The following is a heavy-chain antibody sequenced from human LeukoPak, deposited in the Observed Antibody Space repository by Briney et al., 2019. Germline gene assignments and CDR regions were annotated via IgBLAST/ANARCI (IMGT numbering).Heavy chain of an antibody. CDR1: VFIFSIYW. D-gene: IGHD4-17*01. CDR3: VRPYGPGGFDI. Sequence: GGSLRLSFAASVFIFSIYWMHWVRQVPGKGLVWVSRISPDGSSTNYADSVKGRFAISRDNAKNTVYLQMNSLRAEDTAVYYCVRPYGPGGFDIWGQGTMVTVSS. V-gene: IGHV3-74*01. CDR2: ISPDGSST. J-gene: IGHJ3*02.